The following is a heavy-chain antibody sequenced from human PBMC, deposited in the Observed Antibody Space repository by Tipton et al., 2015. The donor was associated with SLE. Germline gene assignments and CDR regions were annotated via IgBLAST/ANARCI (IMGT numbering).Heavy chain of an antibody. CDR3: ARGSGVSVRRFDS. D-gene: IGHD3-10*01. V-gene: IGHV4-59*08. J-gene: IGHJ4*02. CDR2: IYYTGHT. CDR1: GGSISSYY. Sequence: TLSLTCTVSGGSISSYYWSWIRQPPGKGLEWIGNIYYTGHTYYSPSLESRLTFSVDTSTNQFSLMISSVSAADAAVYYCARGSGVSVRRFDSWGQGILVTVSS.